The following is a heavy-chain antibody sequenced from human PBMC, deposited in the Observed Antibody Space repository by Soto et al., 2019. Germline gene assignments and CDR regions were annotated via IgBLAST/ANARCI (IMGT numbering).Heavy chain of an antibody. CDR3: ARDEDGRYCTNGVCYRGFDGMDV. D-gene: IGHD2-8*01. J-gene: IGHJ6*02. V-gene: IGHV4-59*01. Sequence: SETLSLTCTVSGGSISSYYWSWIRQPPGKGLEWIGYIYYSGSTNYNPSLKSRVTISVDTSKNQFSLKLSSVTAADTAVYYCARDEDGRYCTNGVCYRGFDGMDVWGQGTTVTVSS. CDR1: GGSISSYY. CDR2: IYYSGST.